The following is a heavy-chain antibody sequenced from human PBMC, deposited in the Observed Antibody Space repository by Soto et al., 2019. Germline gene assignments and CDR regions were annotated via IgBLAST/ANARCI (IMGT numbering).Heavy chain of an antibody. CDR1: GYTFTVSY. CDR2: INPKSGGT. V-gene: IGHV1-2*02. CDR3: ARDLAKGGGSAGFDY. J-gene: IGHJ4*02. Sequence: QVRLVRSGPEVRKPGASVNVSCRASGYTFTVSYMHWLRRAPGQGLEWMGWINPKSGGTMYPQKFQGRVTMTWDTSISTAYMALTRLRSDDTAVYYCARDLAKGGGSAGFDYWGQGTLVTVSS. D-gene: IGHD1-26*01.